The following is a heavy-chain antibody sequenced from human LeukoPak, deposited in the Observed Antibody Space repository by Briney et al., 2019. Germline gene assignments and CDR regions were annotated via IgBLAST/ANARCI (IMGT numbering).Heavy chain of an antibody. J-gene: IGHJ4*02. CDR3: VRGLFYFDS. V-gene: IGHV3-7*01. Sequence: GGSLRLSCLASGITSNNYWMAWVRQAPGKGLEWMANINEDESEKYYVDSVRGRFTISRDNAMNSLYLHMNNLRAEDTAVYFCVRGLFYFDSWGQGTLVTVSS. CDR1: GITSNNYW. CDR2: INEDESEK.